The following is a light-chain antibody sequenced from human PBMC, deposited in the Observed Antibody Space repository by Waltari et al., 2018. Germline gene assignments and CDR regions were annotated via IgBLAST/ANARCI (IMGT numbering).Light chain of an antibody. V-gene: IGKV3-20*01. CDR2: DAS. CDR1: QSVGRS. J-gene: IGKJ1*01. CDR3: QNYVRLPAT. Sequence: EIVLTQSPGTLSLSPGERATLSCRASQSVGRSLVWYQQKPGQAPRLLIYDASTRATGIPDRFSGSGSGTDFSLTISRLEPEDFAVYFCQNYVRLPATFGQGIKVEIK.